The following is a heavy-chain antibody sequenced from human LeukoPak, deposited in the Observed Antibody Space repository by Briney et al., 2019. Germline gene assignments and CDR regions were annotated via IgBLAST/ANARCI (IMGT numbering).Heavy chain of an antibody. CDR2: LYWDDDK. CDR1: GFSLSTRGVG. Sequence: SGPTLAKPTQTLTLTCTSTGFSLSTRGVGVGWIRQPPVKAVESLAPLYWDDDKPYSSSLTSRLAITKDTSKNQVVLTTTNMDPLDTATYYCAHTPSRSDYLHYFDYWGQGTLVTVSP. D-gene: IGHD3-22*01. J-gene: IGHJ4*02. V-gene: IGHV2-5*02. CDR3: AHTPSRSDYLHYFDY.